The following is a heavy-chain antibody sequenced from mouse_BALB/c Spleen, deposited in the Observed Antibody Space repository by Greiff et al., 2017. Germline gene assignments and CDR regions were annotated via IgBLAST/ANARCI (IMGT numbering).Heavy chain of an antibody. CDR3: ARGDYYGSSYEGYYAMDY. V-gene: IGHV1-31*01. D-gene: IGHD1-1*01. CDR2: INPYNGAT. J-gene: IGHJ4*01. CDR1: GYSFTGYY. Sequence: VQLQQSGPELVKPGASVKISCKASGYSFTGYYMHWVKQSHVKSLEWIGRINPYNGATSYNQNFKDKASLTVDKSSSTAYMELHSLTSEDSAVYYCARGDYYGSSYEGYYAMDYWGQGTSVTVSS.